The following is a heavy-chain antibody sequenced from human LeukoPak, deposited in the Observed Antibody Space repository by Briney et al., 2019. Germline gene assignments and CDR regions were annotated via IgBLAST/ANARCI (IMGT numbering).Heavy chain of an antibody. CDR2: IKEDGSEK. D-gene: IGHD6-13*01. CDR1: GFTFSSYW. J-gene: IGHJ6*03. CDR3: AREGIAAADYYYYYMDV. V-gene: IGHV3-7*01. Sequence: GGSLRLFCAASGFTFSSYWMSWVRQAPGKGLEWVANIKEDGSEKYYVDSGKGRFTISRDNAKNSVYLQMNSLRAEDTAVYYCAREGIAAADYYYYYMDVWGKGTTVTVSS.